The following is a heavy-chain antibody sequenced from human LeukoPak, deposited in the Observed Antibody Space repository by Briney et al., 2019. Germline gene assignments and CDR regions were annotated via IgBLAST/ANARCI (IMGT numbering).Heavy chain of an antibody. Sequence: PSETLSLTCTVSGYSISSGYYWGWIRQPPGRGLEWIGSIYHSGSTYYNPSLKSRVTISVDTSKNQFSLKLSSVTAADTAVYYCARAAYSSGPGYWGQGTLVTVSS. CDR2: IYHSGST. J-gene: IGHJ4*02. D-gene: IGHD6-19*01. V-gene: IGHV4-38-2*02. CDR3: ARAAYSSGPGY. CDR1: GYSISSGYY.